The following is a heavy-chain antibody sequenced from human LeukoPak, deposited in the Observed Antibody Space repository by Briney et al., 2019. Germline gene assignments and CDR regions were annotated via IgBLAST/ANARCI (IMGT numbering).Heavy chain of an antibody. J-gene: IGHJ4*02. Sequence: SETLSLTCAVYDGSFSGYYWSWIRQPPGKGLEWIGEINHSGSTNDNPSLKSRVTILVDTSKNQFSLKLSSVTAADTAVYYCARGRYNWNYFGSSPFDYWGQGTLVTVSS. V-gene: IGHV4-34*01. D-gene: IGHD1-7*01. CDR1: DGSFSGYY. CDR3: ARGRYNWNYFGSSPFDY. CDR2: INHSGST.